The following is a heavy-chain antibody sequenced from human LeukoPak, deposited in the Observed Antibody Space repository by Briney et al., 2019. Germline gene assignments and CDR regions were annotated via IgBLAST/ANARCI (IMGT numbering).Heavy chain of an antibody. CDR1: GFTFSDYY. V-gene: IGHV3-11*04. D-gene: IGHD6-13*01. CDR3: ARHPSMAAAGTTGQGY. Sequence: PGGSLRLSCTASGFTFSDYYMSWIRQAPGKGLEWVSYISKTDSSTNYADSVRGRFTISRDDAKSSLYLQMNSLRAEDTAVYYCARHPSMAAAGTTGQGYWGQGTLVTVSS. CDR2: ISKTDSST. J-gene: IGHJ4*02.